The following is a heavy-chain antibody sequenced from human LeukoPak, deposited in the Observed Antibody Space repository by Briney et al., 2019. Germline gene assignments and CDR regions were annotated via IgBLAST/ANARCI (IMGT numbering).Heavy chain of an antibody. V-gene: IGHV3-30*18. CDR2: ISYDGSNK. J-gene: IGHJ4*02. Sequence: KTGGSLRLSCAASGFTFSSYGMHWVRQAPGKGLEWVAVISYDGSNKYYADSVKGRFTISRDNSKNTLYLQMNSLRAEDTAVYYCAEGGSGYSSGWYCDYWGQGTLATVSS. CDR3: AEGGSGYSSGWYCDY. CDR1: GFTFSSYG. D-gene: IGHD6-19*01.